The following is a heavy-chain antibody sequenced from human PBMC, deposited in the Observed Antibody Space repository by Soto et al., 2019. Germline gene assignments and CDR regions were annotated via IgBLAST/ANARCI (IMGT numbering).Heavy chain of an antibody. J-gene: IGHJ6*02. CDR1: GFTFSSYA. Sequence: SLRLSCAASGFTFSSYAMHWVRQAPGKGLEWVAVISYDGSEKNYGDSVKGRFTISRDNSKNTLYLQMNSLRAEDTAVYYCARDRLRILKGYYYGMDVWGQGTTVTVSS. CDR2: ISYDGSEK. V-gene: IGHV3-30-3*01. CDR3: ARDRLRILKGYYYGMDV. D-gene: IGHD3-16*01.